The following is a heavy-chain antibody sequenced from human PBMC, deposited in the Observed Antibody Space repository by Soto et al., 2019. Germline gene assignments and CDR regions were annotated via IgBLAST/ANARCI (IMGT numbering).Heavy chain of an antibody. CDR3: ARNSRAILYYYGMDV. Sequence: SVKVSCKASGGTFSSYAISWVRQAPGQGLEWMGGIIPIFGTANYAQKFQGRVTITADKSTSTAYMELSSLRAEDTAVYYCARNSRAILYYYGMDVWGQGTTVTVSS. V-gene: IGHV1-69*06. J-gene: IGHJ6*02. CDR1: GGTFSSYA. CDR2: IIPIFGTA. D-gene: IGHD2-2*01.